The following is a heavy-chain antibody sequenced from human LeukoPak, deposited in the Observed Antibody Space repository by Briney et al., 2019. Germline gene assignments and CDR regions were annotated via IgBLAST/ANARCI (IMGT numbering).Heavy chain of an antibody. Sequence: GASVKVSCKASGYIFTNHGISWVRQAPGQGLEWMGWISVYNGNTNYAQKLQGRVTMTTDTSTSTAYMESRSLRSDDTAVYYCARGESGIQHWGQGTLVTVSS. V-gene: IGHV1-18*01. CDR2: ISVYNGNT. J-gene: IGHJ1*01. CDR3: ARGESGIQH. CDR1: GYIFTNHG.